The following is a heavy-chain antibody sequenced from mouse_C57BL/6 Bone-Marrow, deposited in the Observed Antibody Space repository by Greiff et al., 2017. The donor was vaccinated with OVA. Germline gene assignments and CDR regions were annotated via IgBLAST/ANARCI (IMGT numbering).Heavy chain of an antibody. Sequence: EVQLQQSGPELVKPGASVKISCKASGYTFTDYYMNWVKPSHGKSLEWIGDINPNNGGTSYNQKFKGKATLNVDKSSSTAYMELRSLTSEDSAVYYCARRGWLLPHWYFDVWGTGTPVPLSS. D-gene: IGHD2-3*01. V-gene: IGHV1-26*01. CDR1: GYTFTDYY. CDR3: ARRGWLLPHWYFDV. J-gene: IGHJ1*03. CDR2: INPNNGGT.